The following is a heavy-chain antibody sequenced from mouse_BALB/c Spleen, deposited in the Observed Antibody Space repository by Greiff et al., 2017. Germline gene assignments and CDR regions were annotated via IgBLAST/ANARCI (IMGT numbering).Heavy chain of an antibody. CDR1: GYTFTSYT. J-gene: IGHJ1*01. Sequence: QVQLQQSAAELARPGASVKMSCKASGYTFTSYTMHWVKQRPGQGLEWIGYINPSSGYTEYNQKFKDKTTLTADKSSSTAYMQLSSLTSEDSAVYYCARPYYGNYGWYFDVWGAGTTVTVSS. D-gene: IGHD2-10*01. V-gene: IGHV1-4*02. CDR3: ARPYYGNYGWYFDV. CDR2: INPSSGYT.